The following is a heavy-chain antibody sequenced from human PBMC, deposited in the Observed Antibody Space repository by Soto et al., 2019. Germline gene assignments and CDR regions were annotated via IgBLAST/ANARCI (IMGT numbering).Heavy chain of an antibody. J-gene: IGHJ6*02. D-gene: IGHD6-13*01. CDR2: ISGSGGST. CDR1: GFTFSNYA. V-gene: IGHV3-23*01. CDR3: ANVDSTPAPIYGMDV. Sequence: GGSLRLSCAASGFTFSNYAISWVRQDPGKGLEWVSIISGSGGSTYYADSVKGRFTISRDNSKNTLYLQMNSLRAEDTAVYYCANVDSTPAPIYGMDVWGQGTTVTVSS.